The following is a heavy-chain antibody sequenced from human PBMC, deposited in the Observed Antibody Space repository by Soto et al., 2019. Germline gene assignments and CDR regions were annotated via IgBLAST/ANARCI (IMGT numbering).Heavy chain of an antibody. J-gene: IGHJ6*02. CDR3: ARDSSSCWYCETYYHYYGMDV. CDR2: ISSSGITI. V-gene: IGHV3-11*01. CDR1: GFTFSDYY. Sequence: GGSLRLSCAASGFTFSDYYMSWIRQAPGEGLEWVSYISSSGITIYYADSVKGRFTISRDNAKNSLYLQMNSLRAEDTAVYYCARDSSSCWYCETYYHYYGMDVWGQRTTVT. D-gene: IGHD6-13*01.